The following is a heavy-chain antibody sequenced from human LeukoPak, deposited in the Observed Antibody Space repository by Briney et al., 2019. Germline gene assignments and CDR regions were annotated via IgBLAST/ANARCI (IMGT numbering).Heavy chain of an antibody. Sequence: ASVKVSCKVSGYTLNELSMHWVRQAPGKGLEWMGGFDPEDGETIYAQKFQGRVTMTEDTSTDTAYMELSSLRSEDTAVYYCATGPVDTAMVTTPFDYWGQGTLVTVSS. CDR1: GYTLNELS. CDR2: FDPEDGET. D-gene: IGHD5-18*01. J-gene: IGHJ4*02. V-gene: IGHV1-24*01. CDR3: ATGPVDTAMVTTPFDY.